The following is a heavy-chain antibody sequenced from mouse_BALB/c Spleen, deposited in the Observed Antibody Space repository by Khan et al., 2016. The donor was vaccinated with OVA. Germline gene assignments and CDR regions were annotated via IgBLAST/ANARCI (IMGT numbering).Heavy chain of an antibody. CDR1: GYTFSSYW. Sequence: VQLKQSGAELMKPGASVKISCKATGYTFSSYWLEWVKQRPGHGLEWIGEILPGSGSRNYNEKFKGKATFTADISSKTTYMQLSSLTSEDSAVYYWAIVNDGSRDYFDYWGQGTTLTVSS. J-gene: IGHJ2*01. V-gene: IGHV1-9*01. CDR2: ILPGSGSR. CDR3: AIVNDGSRDYFDY. D-gene: IGHD1-1*01.